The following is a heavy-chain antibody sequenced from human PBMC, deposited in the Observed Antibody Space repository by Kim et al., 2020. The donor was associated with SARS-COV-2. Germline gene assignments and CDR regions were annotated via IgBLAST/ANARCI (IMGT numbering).Heavy chain of an antibody. D-gene: IGHD6-13*01. J-gene: IGHJ3*02. V-gene: IGHV4-31*03. CDR3: ARERQQLVLFGAFDI. CDR1: GGSISSGGYY. Sequence: SETLSLTCTVSGGSISSGGYYWSWIRQHPGKGLEWIGYIYYSGSTYYNPSLKSRVTISVDTSKNQFSLKLSSVTAADTAVYYCARERQQLVLFGAFDIWGQGTMVTVSS. CDR2: IYYSGST.